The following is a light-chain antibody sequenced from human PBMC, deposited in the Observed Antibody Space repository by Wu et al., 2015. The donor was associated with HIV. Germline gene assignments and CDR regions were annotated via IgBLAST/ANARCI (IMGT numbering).Light chain of an antibody. CDR3: QQYDTYPLT. Sequence: DVQLTQSPSTLSASVGDRVTLTCRASQSISTWLAWYQRKPGKAPNLLIYRASNLEDGVPSRFSGGGSGTEFTLTISSLQPDDFATYYCQQYDTYPLTFGPGTKVDIK. CDR2: RAS. V-gene: IGKV1-5*03. J-gene: IGKJ3*01. CDR1: QSISTW.